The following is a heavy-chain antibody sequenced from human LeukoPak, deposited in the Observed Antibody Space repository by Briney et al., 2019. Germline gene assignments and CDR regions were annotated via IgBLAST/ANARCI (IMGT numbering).Heavy chain of an antibody. CDR1: GSTVSTNF. D-gene: IGHD6-19*01. CDR2: IYSGGRT. V-gene: IGHV3-53*01. CDR3: ATPAQWPIYFDY. Sequence: GGSLTLSCAASGSTVSTNFMSWVRQAPWKGLEWISIIYSGGRTYYADSVKGRFTISRDNSKNTLFLQMNSLRADDTAVYYCATPAQWPIYFDYWGPGTLFTVSS. J-gene: IGHJ4*02.